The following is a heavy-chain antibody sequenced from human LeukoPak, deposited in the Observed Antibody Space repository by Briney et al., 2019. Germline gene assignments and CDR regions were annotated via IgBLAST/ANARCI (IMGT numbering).Heavy chain of an antibody. CDR3: AGRVKYYYGMDV. CDR2: IYSGGST. J-gene: IGHJ6*02. Sequence: GGSLRLSCAASGFTVSSNYMNWVRQAPGKGLEWVSVIYSGGSTYYADSVKGRFTISRDNAKNSLYLQMNSLRAEDTAVYYCAGRVKYYYGMDVWGQGTTVTVSS. CDR1: GFTVSSNY. D-gene: IGHD2-15*01. V-gene: IGHV3-53*01.